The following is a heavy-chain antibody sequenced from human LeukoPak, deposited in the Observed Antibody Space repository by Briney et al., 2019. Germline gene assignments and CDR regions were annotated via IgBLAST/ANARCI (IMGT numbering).Heavy chain of an antibody. V-gene: IGHV4-39*07. Sequence: SETLSLTCTVSGGSISSSSYYWGWIRQPPGKGLEWIGSIYYSGSTYYNPSLKSRVTISVDTSKNQFSLKLSSVTAADTAVYYCARGLGDFDWLLSYYYYYGMDVWGQGTTVTVSS. CDR3: ARGLGDFDWLLSYYYYYGMDV. J-gene: IGHJ6*02. CDR1: GGSISSSSYY. D-gene: IGHD3-9*01. CDR2: IYYSGST.